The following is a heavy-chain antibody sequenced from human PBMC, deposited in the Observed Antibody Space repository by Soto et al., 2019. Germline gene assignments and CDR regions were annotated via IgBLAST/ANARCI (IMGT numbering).Heavy chain of an antibody. D-gene: IGHD6-6*01. J-gene: IGHJ4*02. CDR3: ARGFVYSTSSGVFDS. CDR2: MSPNSGNT. CDR1: GYTFTSYD. V-gene: IGHV1-8*01. Sequence: QVQLVQSGAEVKKPGASVKVSCKASGYTFTSYDINWVRQATGQGLEWMGWMSPNSGNTGYAQKFQGRVTMTRDTSISTAYRELSSLRSEDTAVYYCARGFVYSTSSGVFDSWGQGTLVTVSS.